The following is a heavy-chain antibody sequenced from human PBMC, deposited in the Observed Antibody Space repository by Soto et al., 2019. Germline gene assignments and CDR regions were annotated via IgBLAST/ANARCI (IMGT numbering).Heavy chain of an antibody. CDR3: ARGPSGDKGDY. J-gene: IGHJ4*02. D-gene: IGHD1-26*01. CDR2: IYNSGST. CDR1: GASVSNNYYY. V-gene: IGHV4-30-4*01. Sequence: QVQLQESGPGLVEPSQTLSLTCTVSGASVSNNYYYWSWIRQPPGRGLEWIGHIYNSGSTYSNPSLKSRVIVSLDTSKNQCSLKLSSLTAADTPVYYCARGPSGDKGDYWGQGTLVTVSS.